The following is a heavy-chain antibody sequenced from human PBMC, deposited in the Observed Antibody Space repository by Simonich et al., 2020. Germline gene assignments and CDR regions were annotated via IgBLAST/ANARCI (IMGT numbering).Heavy chain of an antibody. D-gene: IGHD6-6*01. CDR2: IKPNSGGT. Sequence: QVQLVQSGAEVKKPGASVKVSCKASGYTFTGYYMHWVRQAPGQGLGWMGWIKPNSGGTNYAQKFQGRVTMTRDTSISTAYMELSRLRSDDTAVYYCARVEYSSSGYFDLWGRGTLVTVSS. CDR1: GYTFTGYY. J-gene: IGHJ2*01. V-gene: IGHV1-2*02. CDR3: ARVEYSSSGYFDL.